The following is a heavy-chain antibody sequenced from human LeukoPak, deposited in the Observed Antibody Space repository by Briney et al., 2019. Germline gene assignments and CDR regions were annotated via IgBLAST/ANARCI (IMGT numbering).Heavy chain of an antibody. CDR1: GFTFDDYA. CDR3: AKARDLVDCSSPSCYQPDFDD. Sequence: GGSLRLSCAASGFTFDDYAMHWGRQAPGKGLERVSLNSMDGDSTYYADSVKGRFTIPRNNRKNSPHLHMNSLRAEDTALYCCAKARDLVDCSSPSCYQPDFDDWGQGTLVTVSS. J-gene: IGHJ4*02. CDR2: NSMDGDST. D-gene: IGHD2-2*01. V-gene: IGHV3-43D*03.